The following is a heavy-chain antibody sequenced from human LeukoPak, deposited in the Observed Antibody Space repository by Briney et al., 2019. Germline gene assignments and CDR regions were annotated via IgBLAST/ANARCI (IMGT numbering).Heavy chain of an antibody. CDR2: ISYDGSNK. CDR3: ARGFSGDDYVWGSYRHDY. Sequence: GGSLRLSCAASGFTFSSYAMHWVRQAPGKGLEWVAVISYDGSNKYYADSVKGRFTIPRDNSKNTLYLQMNSLRAEDTAVYYCARGFSGDDYVWGSYRHDYWGQGTLVTVSS. J-gene: IGHJ4*02. V-gene: IGHV3-30-3*01. CDR1: GFTFSSYA. D-gene: IGHD3-16*02.